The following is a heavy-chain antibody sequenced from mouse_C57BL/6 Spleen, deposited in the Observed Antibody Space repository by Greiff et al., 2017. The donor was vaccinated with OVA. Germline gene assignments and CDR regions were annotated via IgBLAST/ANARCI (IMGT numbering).Heavy chain of an antibody. CDR2: IDPSDSET. J-gene: IGHJ1*03. Sequence: QVQLQQPGAELVRPGSSVKLSCKASGYTFTSYWMHWVKQRPIQGLEWIGNIDPSDSETNYNQKFKDKATLTVDKSSSTAYMQLSSLTSEDSAVYYCARRLVTYFDVWGTGTTVTVSS. D-gene: IGHD2-1*01. CDR3: ARRLVTYFDV. V-gene: IGHV1-52*01. CDR1: GYTFTSYW.